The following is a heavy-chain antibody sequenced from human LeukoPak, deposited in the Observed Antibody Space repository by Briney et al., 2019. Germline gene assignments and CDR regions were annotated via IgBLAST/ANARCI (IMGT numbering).Heavy chain of an antibody. CDR1: GGSLNGYY. D-gene: IGHD6-13*01. Sequence: PSETLSLTCAVYGGSLNGYYWSWIRQPPGKRLEGIGEIDHSGSTQYNPSLKIRVTISLDTSKKPFSLKLTSLTAADTAFYYCARYGLAAEGIWWFDPWGQGTLVTVSS. CDR2: IDHSGST. J-gene: IGHJ5*02. V-gene: IGHV4-34*01. CDR3: ARYGLAAEGIWWFDP.